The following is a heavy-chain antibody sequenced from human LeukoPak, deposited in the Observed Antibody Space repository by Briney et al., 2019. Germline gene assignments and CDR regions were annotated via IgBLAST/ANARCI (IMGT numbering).Heavy chain of an antibody. J-gene: IGHJ5*02. V-gene: IGHV3-48*03. Sequence: GGSLRLSCAASGFPFSSYEMNWVRQAPGKRLQWVSYISSSGNKIYYAASVKCRFTISRDNAKNSLYLQIDSLRAEDTAVYYCARGQRPQYTSTWDNWFDPWGQGTQVTVSS. CDR1: GFPFSSYE. CDR2: ISSSGNKI. CDR3: ARGQRPQYTSTWDNWFDP. D-gene: IGHD2-2*01.